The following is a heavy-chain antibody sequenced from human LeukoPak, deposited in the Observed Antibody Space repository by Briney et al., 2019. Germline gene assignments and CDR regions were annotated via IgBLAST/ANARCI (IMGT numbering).Heavy chain of an antibody. Sequence: GGSLRLSCAASGFTFSSYAMSWVRQTPGKGLEWVSAISGSGGSTYYADSVKGRFTISRDNSKNTLYLQMNSLRAEDTAVYYCAKDSGGYYYYYYYYMDVWGKGTTVTVSS. CDR1: GFTFSSYA. V-gene: IGHV3-23*01. CDR2: ISGSGGST. D-gene: IGHD3-10*01. J-gene: IGHJ6*03. CDR3: AKDSGGYYYYYYYYMDV.